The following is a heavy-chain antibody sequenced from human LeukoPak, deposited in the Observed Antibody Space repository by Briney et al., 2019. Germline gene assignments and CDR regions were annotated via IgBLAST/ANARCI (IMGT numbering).Heavy chain of an antibody. V-gene: IGHV1-2*02. J-gene: IGHJ5*02. CDR1: GYTFSDHY. Sequence: GASVKVSCKASGYTFSDHYMHWVRQAPGQGLEWMGWINPNSGGTNYAQKFQGRVTMTSDTSITTVYMQLTRLRSDDTAVYYCARDGRQIWGLHPWGQGTLVTVSS. CDR2: INPNSGGT. D-gene: IGHD5-18*01. CDR3: ARDGRQIWGLHP.